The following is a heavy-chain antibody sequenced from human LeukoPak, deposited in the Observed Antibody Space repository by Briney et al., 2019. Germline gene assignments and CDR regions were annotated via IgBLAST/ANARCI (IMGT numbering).Heavy chain of an antibody. Sequence: GGSLRLSCAASGSTFSSYGMHWVRQAPGKGLEWVAVISYDGSNKYYADSVKGRFTISRDNSKNTLYLQMNSLRVEDTAVYYCAKDQQGIVVAVAADFDYWGQGTLVTVSS. CDR3: AKDQQGIVVAVAADFDY. J-gene: IGHJ4*02. CDR2: ISYDGSNK. D-gene: IGHD2-15*01. CDR1: GSTFSSYG. V-gene: IGHV3-30*18.